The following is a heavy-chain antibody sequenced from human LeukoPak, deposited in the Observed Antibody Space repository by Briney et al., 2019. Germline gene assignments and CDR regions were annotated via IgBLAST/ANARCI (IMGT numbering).Heavy chain of an antibody. CDR3: ARDQAPIFGVVNHYYYYGMDV. Sequence: PSETLSLTCTVSGGSISSYYWSWIRQPPGKGLEWIGYIYYSGSTNHNPSLKSRVTISVDTSKNQFSLKLSSVTAADTAVYYCARDQAPIFGVVNHYYYYGMDVWGQGTTVTVSS. CDR1: GGSISSYY. V-gene: IGHV4-59*01. CDR2: IYYSGST. D-gene: IGHD3-3*01. J-gene: IGHJ6*02.